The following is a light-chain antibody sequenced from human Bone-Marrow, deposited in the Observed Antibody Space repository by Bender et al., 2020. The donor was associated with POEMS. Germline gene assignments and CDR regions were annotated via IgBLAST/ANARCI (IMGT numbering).Light chain of an antibody. V-gene: IGLV2-8*01. Sequence: QSALTQPPSASGSPGQSVTISCTGTSSDVGSYNLVSWYQQHAGKAPKLMISEVSKRPSGLSNRFSGSKSGNTASLTVSGLQAEDEADYYCSSFAGSTKVFGGGTKLTVL. CDR1: SSDVGSYNL. CDR3: SSFAGSTKV. CDR2: EVS. J-gene: IGLJ3*02.